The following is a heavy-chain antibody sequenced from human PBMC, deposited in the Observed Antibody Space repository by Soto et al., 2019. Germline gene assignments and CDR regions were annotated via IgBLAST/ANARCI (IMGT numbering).Heavy chain of an antibody. D-gene: IGHD3-3*01. Sequence: QVQLVESGGGVVQPGGSLRLSCAASGFTLSSFAMHWVRQAPGKGLEWVARISYDGPNKHYAASMKGRLTISRDNIKGTVLLPMNSLRPNDTAKYYCVRSKGYGVSGSCYSPGTVIHYALDVWGHGTAVIVSS. J-gene: IGHJ6*02. CDR3: VRSKGYGVSGSCYSPGTVIHYALDV. CDR1: GFTLSSFA. CDR2: ISYDGPNK. V-gene: IGHV3-30-3*01.